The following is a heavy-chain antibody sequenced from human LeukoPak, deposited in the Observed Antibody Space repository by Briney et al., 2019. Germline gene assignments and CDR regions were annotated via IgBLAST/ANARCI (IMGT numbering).Heavy chain of an antibody. CDR2: ISGSGGST. J-gene: IGHJ4*02. V-gene: IGHV3-23*01. Sequence: GGSLRLSCAASGFTFSSYAMSWVRQAPGKGLEWVSAISGSGGSTYYADSVKGRFTISRDNSKNTLYLQMNSLRAEDTAVHYCAKLIRSFYDSSGYPDYWGQGTLVTVSS. D-gene: IGHD3-22*01. CDR3: AKLIRSFYDSSGYPDY. CDR1: GFTFSSYA.